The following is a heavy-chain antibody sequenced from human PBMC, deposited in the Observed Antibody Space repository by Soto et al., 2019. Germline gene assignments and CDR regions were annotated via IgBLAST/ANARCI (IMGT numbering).Heavy chain of an antibody. CDR1: GFTFSSYS. V-gene: IGHV3-48*02. J-gene: IGHJ4*02. CDR2: ISSSSSTI. Sequence: GGSLRLSCVASGFTFSSYSMNWVRQAPGKGLEWVSYISSSSSTIYYADSVKGRFTISRDNAKNSLYLQMNSLRDEDTAVYYCAREVGGSGWYTGFDYWVQGTLVTVSS. D-gene: IGHD6-19*01. CDR3: AREVGGSGWYTGFDY.